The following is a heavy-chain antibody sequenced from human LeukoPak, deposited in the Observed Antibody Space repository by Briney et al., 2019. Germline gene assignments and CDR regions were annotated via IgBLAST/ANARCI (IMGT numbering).Heavy chain of an antibody. J-gene: IGHJ4*02. Sequence: SETLSLTCTVSGGSISSYYWSWIRQPPGKGLEWIANIYYSGSTNYNPSLESRVTISVDTSKNQFSLKLSSVTAADTAVYFCARGFRGDNFDYWGQGTLVTVSS. CDR1: GGSISSYY. D-gene: IGHD7-27*01. CDR2: IYYSGST. CDR3: ARGFRGDNFDY. V-gene: IGHV4-59*08.